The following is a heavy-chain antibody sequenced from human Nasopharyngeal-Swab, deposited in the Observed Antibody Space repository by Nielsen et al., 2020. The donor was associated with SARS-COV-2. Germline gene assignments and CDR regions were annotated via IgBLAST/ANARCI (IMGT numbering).Heavy chain of an antibody. V-gene: IGHV1-24*01. CDR2: FDPEDGET. D-gene: IGHD6-13*01. CDR1: GYTLTELS. J-gene: IGHJ5*02. Sequence: ASVKVSCKVSGYTLTELSMHWARQAPGKGLEWMGGFDPEDGETIYAQKFQGRVTMTEDTSTDTAYMELSSLRSEDTAVYYCATVRDIAAAGNGSNWFDPWGQGTLVTVSS. CDR3: ATVRDIAAAGNGSNWFDP.